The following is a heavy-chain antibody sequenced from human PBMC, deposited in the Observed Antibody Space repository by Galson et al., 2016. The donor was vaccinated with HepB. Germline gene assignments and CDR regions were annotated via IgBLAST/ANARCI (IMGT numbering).Heavy chain of an antibody. CDR3: AKDVRYCSYTSRQVCQFEY. D-gene: IGHD2-2*01. J-gene: IGHJ4*02. CDR2: MSYDGINN. CDR1: GFRLSNYG. Sequence: SLRLSCAASGFRLSNYGMHWVRQVPGKGLEWVAAMSYDGINNYYADSVKGRFTISRDNSKNTLDLEMNSLRPEDTAMYYCAKDVRYCSYTSRQVCQFEYWGQGTLVTVSS. V-gene: IGHV3-30*18.